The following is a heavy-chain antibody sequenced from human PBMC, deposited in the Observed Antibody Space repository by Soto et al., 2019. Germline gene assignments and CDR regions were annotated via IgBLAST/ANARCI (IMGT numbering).Heavy chain of an antibody. D-gene: IGHD3-10*01. CDR1: GFTFSSYA. CDR2: ISGSGGST. Sequence: GSLRLSCAASGFTFSSYAMSWVRQAPGKGLEWVSAISGSGGSTYYADSVKGRFTISRDNSKNTLYLQMNSLRAEDTAVYYCAKDRREVRGVKVPYYFDYWGQGTLVTVSS. V-gene: IGHV3-23*01. J-gene: IGHJ4*02. CDR3: AKDRREVRGVKVPYYFDY.